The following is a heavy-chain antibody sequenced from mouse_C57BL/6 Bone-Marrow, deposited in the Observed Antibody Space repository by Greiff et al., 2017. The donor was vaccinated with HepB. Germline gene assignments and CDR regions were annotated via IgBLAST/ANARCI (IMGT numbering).Heavy chain of an antibody. Sequence: QVQLQQPGAELVRPGTSVKLSCKASGYTFTSYWMHWVKQRPGQGLEWIGVIDPSDSYTKDNPKFKGKATLTVDTSSSTAYMQLSSLTSEDSAVYYCASYYFWGQGTSVTVSS. D-gene: IGHD1-1*01. CDR3: ASYYF. V-gene: IGHV1-59*01. CDR2: IDPSDSYT. CDR1: GYTFTSYW. J-gene: IGHJ4*01.